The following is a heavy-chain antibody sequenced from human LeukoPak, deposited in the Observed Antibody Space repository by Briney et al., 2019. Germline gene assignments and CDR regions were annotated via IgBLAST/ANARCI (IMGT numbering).Heavy chain of an antibody. CDR2: ISGDGSSA. CDR1: GFTFSSCW. V-gene: IGHV3-74*01. J-gene: IGHJ4*02. D-gene: IGHD1-7*01. CDR3: ARVRSLTGTIYDS. Sequence: GGSLRLSCAASGFTFSSCWMHWVRQVPGEELVWVARISGDGSSASYADSVKGRFTISRDNAKNTLYLQMSSLRVEDTAVYYCARVRSLTGTIYDSWGQGTLVTVSS.